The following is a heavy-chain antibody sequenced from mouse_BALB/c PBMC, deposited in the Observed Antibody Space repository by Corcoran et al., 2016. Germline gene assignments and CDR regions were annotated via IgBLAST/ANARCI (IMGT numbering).Heavy chain of an antibody. CDR1: GFNIKDTY. V-gene: IGHV14-3*02. J-gene: IGHJ1*01. Sequence: EVQLQQSGAELVKPGASVKLSCTASGFNIKDTYMHWVKQRPEQGLEWIGRIDPANGNTKYDPKIQGKATITADTSSNTAYRQLSSLTSEDTSVYFWANWELYFDLWGAVTTVTVSS. CDR2: IDPANGNT. D-gene: IGHD4-1*01. CDR3: ANWELYFDL.